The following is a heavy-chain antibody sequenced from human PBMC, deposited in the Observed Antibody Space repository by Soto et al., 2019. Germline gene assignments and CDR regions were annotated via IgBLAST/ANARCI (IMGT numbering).Heavy chain of an antibody. J-gene: IGHJ1*01. CDR2: IIPILGIA. Sequence: QVQLVQSGAEVKKPGSSVKVSCKASGGTFSSYTFTWVRQAPGQGLEWMGRIIPILGIANYAQRFQGRVTITADTATSTAYMELSSLTSEDTAVYYWARDPTRYCSTTTCYPYFQHWGQGTLVTVSS. CDR3: ARDPTRYCSTTTCYPYFQH. V-gene: IGHV1-69*08. CDR1: GGTFSSYT. D-gene: IGHD2-2*01.